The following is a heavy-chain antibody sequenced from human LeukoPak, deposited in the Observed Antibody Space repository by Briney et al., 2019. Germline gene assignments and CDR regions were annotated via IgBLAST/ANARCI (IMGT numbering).Heavy chain of an antibody. Sequence: GGSLRLSCAASGFTFSSYAMSWVRQAPGRGLEWVSALSGSGLITYYADSVKGRFTISRDNSKSTLYRQRNSLRAEDTAVYYCAKAVASSWYIFDCWGQGTLVTVSS. V-gene: IGHV3-23*01. J-gene: IGHJ4*02. D-gene: IGHD6-19*01. CDR3: AKAVASSWYIFDC. CDR2: LSGSGLIT. CDR1: GFTFSSYA.